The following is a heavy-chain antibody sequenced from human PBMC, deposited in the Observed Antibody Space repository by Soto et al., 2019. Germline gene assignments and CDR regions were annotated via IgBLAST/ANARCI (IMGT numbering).Heavy chain of an antibody. J-gene: IGHJ4*02. Sequence: QVQLVESGGGLVKPGGSLRLSCAASGFTFSDHFMSWIRQAPGQGLEWVSYVSRSGSSIYYADSVKGRFTISRDNAKNSLYLKMNSLRAEDTAVYYCARVPKGVVVAANDYWGQGSLVTVSS. CDR1: GFTFSDHF. CDR3: ARVPKGVVVAANDY. V-gene: IGHV3-11*01. D-gene: IGHD2-15*01. CDR2: VSRSGSSI.